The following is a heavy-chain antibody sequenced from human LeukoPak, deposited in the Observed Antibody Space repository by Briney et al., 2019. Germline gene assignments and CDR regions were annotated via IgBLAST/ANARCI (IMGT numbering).Heavy chain of an antibody. V-gene: IGHV4-39*01. CDR3: ARPGDGTYGGHLDY. D-gene: IGHD4/OR15-4a*01. Sequence: SETLSLTCTVSGASVSSGPYYWGWIRQPPGKRLEWIGAIYYSRNIYYNPSLKSRVTISVDASKNQFIQDLTSVTAADTAVYYCARPGDGTYGGHLDYWGRGTLVTVSS. CDR1: GASVSSGPYY. J-gene: IGHJ4*02. CDR2: IYYSRNI.